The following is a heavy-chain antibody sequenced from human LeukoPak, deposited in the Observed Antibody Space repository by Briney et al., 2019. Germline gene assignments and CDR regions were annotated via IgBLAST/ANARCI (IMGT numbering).Heavy chain of an antibody. Sequence: VGSLRLSCAASGFTFSSYWMHWVRQAPGKGLVWVSRINSDGSSTTYADSVKGRFTISRDNAKNTLYLQMNSLRAEDTAVYYCARDLNYYDSSGYYYGLDYWGQGTLVTVSS. V-gene: IGHV3-74*01. CDR1: GFTFSSYW. J-gene: IGHJ4*02. D-gene: IGHD3-22*01. CDR2: INSDGSST. CDR3: ARDLNYYDSSGYYYGLDY.